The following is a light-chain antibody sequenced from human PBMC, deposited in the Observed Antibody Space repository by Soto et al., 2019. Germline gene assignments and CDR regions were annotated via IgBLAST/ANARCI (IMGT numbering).Light chain of an antibody. V-gene: IGKV3-20*01. J-gene: IGKJ2*01. CDR1: QSLSSSY. Sequence: EIVLTQSPGTLSLSPGERATLSCRTSQSLSSSYLAWYQQKPGQAPRLLIYSASSRATGIPDRFSGSGAGTDFTLAINRLEREDFAVYYCPQYDNSVYTFGQGTRLEIK. CDR3: PQYDNSVYT. CDR2: SAS.